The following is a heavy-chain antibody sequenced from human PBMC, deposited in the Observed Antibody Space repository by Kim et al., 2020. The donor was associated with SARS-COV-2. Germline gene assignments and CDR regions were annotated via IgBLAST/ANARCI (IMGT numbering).Heavy chain of an antibody. V-gene: IGHV1-18*04. J-gene: IGHJ6*02. CDR3: ARDSLQWPYYGMDV. D-gene: IGHD6-19*01. CDR2: ISAYNVNT. CDR1: GYTFTSYG. Sequence: ASVKVSCKASGYTFTSYGISWVRQAPGQGLEWMGWISAYNVNTNYAQKLQGRVTMTTDTSTSTAYMELRSLRSDDTAVYYCARDSLQWPYYGMDVWGQGTTVTVSS.